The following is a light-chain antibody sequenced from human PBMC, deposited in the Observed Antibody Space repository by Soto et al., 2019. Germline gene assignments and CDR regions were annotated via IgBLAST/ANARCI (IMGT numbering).Light chain of an antibody. Sequence: EMVMTQSPVTLSVSPGERVTLSCRASQTVNINLAWYQQRPGQAPRVLIYGASNRASGIPDRFSGSGSGTDFTLTISSLEPDDFALYYCQQYKDWPPLTFGGGTRVEIK. J-gene: IGKJ4*01. CDR2: GAS. CDR1: QTVNIN. V-gene: IGKV3D-15*01. CDR3: QQYKDWPPLT.